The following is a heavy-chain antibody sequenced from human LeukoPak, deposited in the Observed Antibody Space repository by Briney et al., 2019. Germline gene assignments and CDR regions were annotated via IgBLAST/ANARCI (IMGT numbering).Heavy chain of an antibody. J-gene: IGHJ4*02. D-gene: IGHD1-26*01. CDR1: GFTFSNTW. Sequence: GGSLRLSCAASGFTFSNTWMAWVRQAPGKGLEWVANIKQDGSTRHYVDPVKGRFTISRDNAKKSLYLQMSSLRAEDTAVYYCARDQTGSLDYWGQGTLVTVSS. CDR2: IKQDGSTR. CDR3: ARDQTGSLDY. V-gene: IGHV3-7*01.